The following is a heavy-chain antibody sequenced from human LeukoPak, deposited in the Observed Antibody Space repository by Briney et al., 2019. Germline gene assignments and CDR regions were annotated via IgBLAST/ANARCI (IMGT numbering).Heavy chain of an antibody. Sequence: EASVKVSCTASGYTFTGYYMHWVRQAPGQGLEWMGIINPSGGSTSYAQKFQGRVTMTRDTSTSTVYMELSSLRSEDTAVYYCARVGGYCSSTSCYSAFDIWGQGTMVTVSS. CDR2: INPSGGST. CDR1: GYTFTGYY. CDR3: ARVGGYCSSTSCYSAFDI. V-gene: IGHV1-46*01. D-gene: IGHD2-2*02. J-gene: IGHJ3*02.